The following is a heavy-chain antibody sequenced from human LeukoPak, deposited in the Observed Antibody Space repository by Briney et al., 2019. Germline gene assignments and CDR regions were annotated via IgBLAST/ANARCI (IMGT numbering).Heavy chain of an antibody. Sequence: PRGSLRLSCTASGLTFRNYWMNWVRQAPGKGLEWVANIKPDGSDKRYVDSVKGRFTISRDNAKTSLFLQMDSLRAEDTAVYYCARILDSGLDYWGQGTLVTVSS. D-gene: IGHD1-26*01. V-gene: IGHV3-7*01. CDR2: IKPDGSDK. CDR3: ARILDSGLDY. J-gene: IGHJ4*02. CDR1: GLTFRNYW.